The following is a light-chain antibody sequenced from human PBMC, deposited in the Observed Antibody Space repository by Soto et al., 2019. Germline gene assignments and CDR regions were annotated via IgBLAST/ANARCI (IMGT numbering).Light chain of an antibody. CDR1: QSVTSSY. CDR3: QQYGSSTIT. CDR2: GAS. Sequence: EIVLTQSPATLSLSPGERATLSCRASQSVTSSYLAWYQQKLGQAPRFVIYGASSRETGIPDMFSGSGSGTEFTLTISRLEPEDVAVYYCQQYGSSTITFGQGTRLEIK. V-gene: IGKV3-20*01. J-gene: IGKJ5*01.